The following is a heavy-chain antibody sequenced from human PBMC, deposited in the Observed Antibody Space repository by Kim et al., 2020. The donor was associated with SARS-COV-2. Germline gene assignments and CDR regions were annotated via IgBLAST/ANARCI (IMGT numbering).Heavy chain of an antibody. Sequence: GGSLRLSCAASGFGFRSYWMSWVRQAPGKGLEWVANIKLDGSEKNYVDSVKGRFTISRDNAKNSLSLQMNSLRADDTAVYYCVSTNTFDYWGQGTLVTVS. V-gene: IGHV3-7*05. D-gene: IGHD1-1*01. CDR1: GFGFRSYW. J-gene: IGHJ4*02. CDR3: VSTNTFDY. CDR2: IKLDGSEK.